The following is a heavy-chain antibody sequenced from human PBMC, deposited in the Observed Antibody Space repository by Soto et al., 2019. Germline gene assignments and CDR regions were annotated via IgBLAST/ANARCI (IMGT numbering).Heavy chain of an antibody. CDR2: ISTYSGDT. J-gene: IGHJ5*02. CDR1: VFTSSG. D-gene: IGHD5-12*01. CDR3: ARHHGPTTSENWFDP. V-gene: IGHV1-18*04. Sequence: ASVKVSCKASVFTSSGISWVRQAPGQGLEWMGWISTYSGDTKYAQKFQGRVTMTTDTSTTTAYLELRSLRSDDTAVYYCARHHGPTTSENWFDPWGQGTLVTV.